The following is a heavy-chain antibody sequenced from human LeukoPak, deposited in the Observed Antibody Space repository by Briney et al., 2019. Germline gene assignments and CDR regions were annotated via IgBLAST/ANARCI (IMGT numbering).Heavy chain of an antibody. CDR1: GFTFSSYA. J-gene: IGHJ6*02. CDR2: ISSNGGST. D-gene: IGHD6-13*01. V-gene: IGHV3-64*01. Sequence: GGFLRLSCAASGFTFSSYAMHWVRQAPGKGLEYVSTISSNGGSTYYANSVKGRFTISRDNSKNTLYLQMGSLRAEDMAVYYCARSEQQLVRYIYYYGMDVWGQGTTVTVSS. CDR3: ARSEQQLVRYIYYYGMDV.